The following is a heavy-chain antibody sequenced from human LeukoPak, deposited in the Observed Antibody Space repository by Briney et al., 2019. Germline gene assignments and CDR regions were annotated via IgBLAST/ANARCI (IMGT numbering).Heavy chain of an antibody. J-gene: IGHJ4*02. CDR3: ARLSTGSGWHFDY. Sequence: SETLSLTCTVSGGSISSYYWSWIRQPPGKGLEWIGYIYYSASTNYNPSLKSRVTISVDTSKNQFSLKLSSVTAADTAVYYCARLSTGSGWHFDYWGQGTLVTVSS. CDR1: GGSISSYY. CDR2: IYYSAST. D-gene: IGHD6-19*01. V-gene: IGHV4-59*08.